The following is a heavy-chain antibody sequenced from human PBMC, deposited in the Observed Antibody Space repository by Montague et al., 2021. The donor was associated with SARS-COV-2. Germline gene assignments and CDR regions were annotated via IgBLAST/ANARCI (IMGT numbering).Heavy chain of an antibody. Sequence: SLRLSCAASGFTFSSHAMSWVRQAPRRGLEWVSGIGDSGDSTYYAGSVKGRFTISRDNSNNMLYLQMISLRVEDTAAYYCARHFQSGSYGAYYYYGMDVWSQGTTVTVSS. D-gene: IGHD1-26*01. CDR3: ARHFQSGSYGAYYYYGMDV. J-gene: IGHJ6*02. CDR2: IGDSGDST. V-gene: IGHV3-23*01. CDR1: GFTFSSHA.